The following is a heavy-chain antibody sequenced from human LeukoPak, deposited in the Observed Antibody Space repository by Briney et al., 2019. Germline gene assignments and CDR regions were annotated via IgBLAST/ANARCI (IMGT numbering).Heavy chain of an antibody. CDR2: IYYSGST. V-gene: IGHV4-39*01. Sequence: SETLSLTCTVSGGSISSSSYYWGWIRQLPGKGLEWIGSIYYSGSTYYNPSLKSRVTISVDTSKNQLSLKLSSVTAADTAVYYCARRDGGFGELDYWGQGTLVTVSS. D-gene: IGHD3-10*01. CDR3: ARRDGGFGELDY. J-gene: IGHJ4*02. CDR1: GGSISSSSYY.